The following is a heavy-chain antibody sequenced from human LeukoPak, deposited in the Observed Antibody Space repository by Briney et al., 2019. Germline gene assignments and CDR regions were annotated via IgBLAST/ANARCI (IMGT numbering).Heavy chain of an antibody. V-gene: IGHV4-4*07. D-gene: IGHD6-6*01. Sequence: SDTLSLTCTVSGASVSRYYWNWIRQPAGKGLEWIGRIYDSGTTNSNPSLKSRVAMSVDTSRNQFSLQLFSLTAADTAVYYCVRGWSSSSYFNFWGQGILVTVSS. CDR1: GASVSRYY. J-gene: IGHJ4*02. CDR3: VRGWSSSSYFNF. CDR2: IYDSGTT.